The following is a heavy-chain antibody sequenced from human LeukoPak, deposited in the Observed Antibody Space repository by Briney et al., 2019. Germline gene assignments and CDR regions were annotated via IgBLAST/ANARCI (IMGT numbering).Heavy chain of an antibody. CDR3: ATASPYYDILTGYSNYFDY. CDR2: IYYSGST. J-gene: IGHJ4*02. D-gene: IGHD3-9*01. V-gene: IGHV4-39*01. CDR1: GGSISSSSYY. Sequence: SETLSLTCTVSGGSISSSSYYWGWIRQPPGKGLEWIGSIYYSGSTYYNPSLKSRVTIFVDTSKNQFSLKLSSVTAADTAVYYCATASPYYDILTGYSNYFDYWGQGTLVTVSS.